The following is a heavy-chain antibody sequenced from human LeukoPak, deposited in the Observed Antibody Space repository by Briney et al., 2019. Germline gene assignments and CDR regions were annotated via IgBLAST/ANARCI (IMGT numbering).Heavy chain of an antibody. Sequence: SETLSLTCTVSGGSMNSGNYYWSWIRQPAGKALEWIGRIYTSGTTSYRPSLQSRVTISIDTSKNQLSLKLNSMTAADTAVYYCARAHWFVDYYYYMDVWGKGATVTVSS. J-gene: IGHJ6*03. CDR3: ARAHWFVDYYYYMDV. CDR2: IYTSGTT. CDR1: GGSMNSGNYY. D-gene: IGHD3-10*01. V-gene: IGHV4-61*02.